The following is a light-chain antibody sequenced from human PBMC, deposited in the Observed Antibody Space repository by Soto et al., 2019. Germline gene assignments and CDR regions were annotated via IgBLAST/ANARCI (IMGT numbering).Light chain of an antibody. CDR3: QQYGNSPHT. J-gene: IGKJ4*02. Sequence: EIVLTQSPGTLSLSPGERATLSCRASQSVSSSYLAWYQQKPGQAPRLLIYGASSRATGIPDRFSGSGSGTDFTMTISRPEPEDFAVYYCQQYGNSPHTFGGGTKVEI. CDR2: GAS. CDR1: QSVSSSY. V-gene: IGKV3-20*01.